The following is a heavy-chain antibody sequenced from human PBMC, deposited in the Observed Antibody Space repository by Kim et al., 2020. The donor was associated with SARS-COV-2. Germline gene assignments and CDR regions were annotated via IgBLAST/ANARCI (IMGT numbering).Heavy chain of an antibody. CDR2: ISAYNGNT. CDR1: GYTFTSYG. V-gene: IGHV1-18*01. CDR3: ARGVAAAGTWPGPIVWLDP. Sequence: ASVKVSCKASGYTFTSYGISWVRQAPGQGLEWMGWISAYNGNTNYAQKLQGRVTMTTDTSTSTAYMELRSLRSDDTAVYYCARGVAAAGTWPGPIVWLDPWGQGTLVTVSS. D-gene: IGHD6-13*01. J-gene: IGHJ5*02.